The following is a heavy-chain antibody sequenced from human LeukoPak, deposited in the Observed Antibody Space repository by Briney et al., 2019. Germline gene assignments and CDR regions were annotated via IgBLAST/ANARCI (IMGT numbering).Heavy chain of an antibody. CDR3: ASRSYAASDI. CDR1: GGSISSGSYY. D-gene: IGHD1-26*01. CDR2: IYTSGST. Sequence: PSETLSLTCTVSGGSISSGSYYWSWIRQPAGKGLEWIGRIYTSGSTNYNPSLKSRVTISVDTSKNQFSLKLSSVTAADTAVYYCASRSYAASDIWGQGTMVTLSS. J-gene: IGHJ3*02. V-gene: IGHV4-61*02.